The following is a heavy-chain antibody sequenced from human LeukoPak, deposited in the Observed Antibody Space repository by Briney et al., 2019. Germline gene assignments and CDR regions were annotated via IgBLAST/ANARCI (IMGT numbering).Heavy chain of an antibody. Sequence: PGGSLRLSCAASGFTFSTYGMYWVRQAPGKGLEWVAYIRYDGSTKYYADSVKGRFTISRDNSKNTLYVQMNSLRAEDTAVYYCAKDFYCISTSCPKLDFDFWGQGTLVTVSS. CDR2: IRYDGSTK. D-gene: IGHD2-2*01. CDR1: GFTFSTYG. J-gene: IGHJ4*02. V-gene: IGHV3-30*02. CDR3: AKDFYCISTSCPKLDFDF.